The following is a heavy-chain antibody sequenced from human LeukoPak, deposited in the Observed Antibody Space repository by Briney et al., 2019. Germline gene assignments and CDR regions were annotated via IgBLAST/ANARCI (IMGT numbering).Heavy chain of an antibody. CDR2: IYHSGST. J-gene: IGHJ4*02. CDR3: ATGGFYRGGFDY. Sequence: PSETLSLTCTVSGGSISSYYWSWIRQPPGKGLEWIGYIYHSGSTYYNPSLKSRVTISVDRSKNQFSLKLSSVTAADTAVYYCATGGFYRGGFDYWGQGTLVTVSS. V-gene: IGHV4-59*04. CDR1: GGSISSYY. D-gene: IGHD3-10*01.